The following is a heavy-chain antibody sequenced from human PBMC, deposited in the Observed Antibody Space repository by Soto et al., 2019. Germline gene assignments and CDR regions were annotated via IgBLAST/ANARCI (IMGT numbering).Heavy chain of an antibody. CDR3: AKAVQYNWNYLRYYYYYMDV. V-gene: IGHV3-23*01. D-gene: IGHD1-7*01. CDR1: GFTFSSFA. J-gene: IGHJ6*03. Sequence: GGSLRLSCAASGFTFSSFAMTWVRQAPGKGLEWVSAISANVRSTYYADSVKGRFTISRDNSKNTLYLQMTSLRAEDTAVYYCAKAVQYNWNYLRYYYYYMDVWGKGTTVTVSS. CDR2: ISANVRST.